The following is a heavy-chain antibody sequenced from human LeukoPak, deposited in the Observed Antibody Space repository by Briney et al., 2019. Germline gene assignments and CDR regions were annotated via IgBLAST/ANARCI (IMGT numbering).Heavy chain of an antibody. CDR2: IYYSGST. CDR1: GGSISSSSYY. Sequence: PSETLSLTCTVSGGSISSSSYYWGWIRQPPGKGLEWIGSIYYSGSTYYNPSLKSRVTISVDTSKNQFSLKLSSVTAADTAVYYCARQGYCSSTSCLSENWFDPWGQGTLVTVSS. CDR3: ARQGYCSSTSCLSENWFDP. D-gene: IGHD2-2*01. V-gene: IGHV4-39*01. J-gene: IGHJ5*02.